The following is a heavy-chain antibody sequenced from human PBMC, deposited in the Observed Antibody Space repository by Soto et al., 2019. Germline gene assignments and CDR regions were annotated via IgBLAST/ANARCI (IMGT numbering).Heavy chain of an antibody. V-gene: IGHV3-30*18. Sequence: RLSCAASGFTFSSYGMHWVRQAPGKGLEWVAVISYDGSNKYYADYVKGRFTISRDNSKNTLYLQMNSLRAEDTAVYYCAKDLSYDSSGYYFDAFDIWGQGTMVTVSS. CDR3: AKDLSYDSSGYYFDAFDI. CDR1: GFTFSSYG. D-gene: IGHD3-22*01. J-gene: IGHJ3*02. CDR2: ISYDGSNK.